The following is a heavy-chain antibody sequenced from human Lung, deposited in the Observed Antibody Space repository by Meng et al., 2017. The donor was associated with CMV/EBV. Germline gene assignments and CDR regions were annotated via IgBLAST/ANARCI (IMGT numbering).Heavy chain of an antibody. CDR3: ARGRFAFDF. J-gene: IGHJ4*02. CDR2: IKEDGSKK. D-gene: IGHD3-16*01. Sequence: GESLKISCAASRFTFGTYWMTWVRQAPGKGLEWVATIKEDGSKKYYVDSVKGRFAISRDNAQNSLYLQMDSLRAEDTAVYYCARGRFAFDFWGQGTLVTVSS. V-gene: IGHV3-7*01. CDR1: RFTFGTYW.